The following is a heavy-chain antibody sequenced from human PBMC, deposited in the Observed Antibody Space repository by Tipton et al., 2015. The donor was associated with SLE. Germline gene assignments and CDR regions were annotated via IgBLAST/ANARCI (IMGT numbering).Heavy chain of an antibody. D-gene: IGHD5-24*01. CDR3: VRLELPATKADY. Sequence: TLSLTCTVSGASISSHYWNWIRQSPGKGLEWIGYIYYSGSTNYNPSLKSRLTLSIDTSKNQFSLKLSSVTAADTAVYYCVRLELPATKADYWGPGTLVTVSS. CDR1: GASISSHY. CDR2: IYYSGST. V-gene: IGHV4-59*08. J-gene: IGHJ4*02.